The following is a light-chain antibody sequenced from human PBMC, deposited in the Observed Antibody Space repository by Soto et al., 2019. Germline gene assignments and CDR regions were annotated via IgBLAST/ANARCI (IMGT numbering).Light chain of an antibody. CDR2: DVS. CDR1: SSDVGGYNY. Sequence: LTQPRSVSGSPGQSVTISCTGTSSDVGGYNYVSWYQQHPGKAPKLMIYDVSKRPSGVPDRFSGSKSGNTASLTISGLQAEDEADYYCCSYAGSSLYVFGTGTKGTVL. J-gene: IGLJ1*01. V-gene: IGLV2-11*01. CDR3: CSYAGSSLYV.